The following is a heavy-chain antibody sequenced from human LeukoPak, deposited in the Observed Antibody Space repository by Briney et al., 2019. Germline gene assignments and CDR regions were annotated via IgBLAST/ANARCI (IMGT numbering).Heavy chain of an antibody. J-gene: IGHJ5*02. V-gene: IGHV3-11*01. Sequence: GGSLRLSCAASGFTFSDYYMSWIRQAPGKGLEWVSYISSSGSTIYYADSVKGRFTISRDNAKNSLYLQVNSLRAEDTAVYYCARDPVAYDFWSGYDDNWFDPWGQGTLVTVSS. CDR1: GFTFSDYY. D-gene: IGHD3-3*01. CDR2: ISSSGSTI. CDR3: ARDPVAYDFWSGYDDNWFDP.